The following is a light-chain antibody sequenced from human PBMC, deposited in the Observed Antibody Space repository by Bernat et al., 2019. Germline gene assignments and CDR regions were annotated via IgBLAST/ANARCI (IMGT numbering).Light chain of an antibody. CDR1: KLGSKY. J-gene: IGLJ3*02. CDR3: QAWDSSAGV. V-gene: IGLV3-1*01. Sequence: SYELTQPPSVSVSPGQTASITCSGDKLGSKYTCWYQQKPGQSPVVVIYRDDKRPSGIPERFSGSHSGNTATLTIGGAQAMDEADYYCQAWDSSAGVFGGGTKLTVL. CDR2: RDD.